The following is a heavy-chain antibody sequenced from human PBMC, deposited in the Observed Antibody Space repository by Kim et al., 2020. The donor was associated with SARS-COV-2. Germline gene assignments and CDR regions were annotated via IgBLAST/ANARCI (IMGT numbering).Heavy chain of an antibody. J-gene: IGHJ6*02. CDR2: ISGSGGST. Sequence: GGSLRLSCAASGFTFSSYAMSWVRQAPGKGLEWVSAISGSGGSTYYADTVKGRFTISRDNSKNTLYLQMNSLRAEDTAVYYCAKSGSGRLVGELLWRSTYSYYHGMDVWGQATTVTVSS. CDR1: GFTFSSYA. D-gene: IGHD3-10*01. V-gene: IGHV3-23*01. CDR3: AKSGSGRLVGELLWRSTYSYYHGMDV.